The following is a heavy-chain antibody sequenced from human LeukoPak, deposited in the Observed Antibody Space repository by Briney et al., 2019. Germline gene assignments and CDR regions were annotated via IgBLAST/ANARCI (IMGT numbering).Heavy chain of an antibody. CDR2: IKQDGSEK. D-gene: IGHD6-19*01. J-gene: IGHJ4*02. V-gene: IGHV3-7*01. CDR1: GFTFSSYW. Sequence: GGSLRLSCAASGFTFSSYWMSWVRQAPGEGLEWVANIKQDGSEKYYVDSVKGRFTISRDNAKNSLYLQMNSLRAEDTAVYYCARDAGTAVADLINDYWGQGTLVTVSS. CDR3: ARDAGTAVADLINDY.